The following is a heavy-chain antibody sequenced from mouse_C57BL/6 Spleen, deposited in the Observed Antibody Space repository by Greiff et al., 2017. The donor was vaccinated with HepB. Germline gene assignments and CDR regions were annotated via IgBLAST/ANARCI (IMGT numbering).Heavy chain of an antibody. CDR1: GFTFSSYA. J-gene: IGHJ3*01. D-gene: IGHD2-3*01. CDR2: ISDGGSYT. Sequence: DVMLVESGGGLVKPGGSLKLSCAASGFTFSSYAMSWVRQTPEKRLEWVATISDGGSYTYYPDNVKGRFTISRDNAKNNLYLQMSHLKSEDTAMYYCARALYDGYYGWFAYWGQGTLVTVSA. CDR3: ARALYDGYYGWFAY. V-gene: IGHV5-4*03.